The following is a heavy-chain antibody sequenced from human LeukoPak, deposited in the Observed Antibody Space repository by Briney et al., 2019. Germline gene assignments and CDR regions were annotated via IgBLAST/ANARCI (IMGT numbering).Heavy chain of an antibody. CDR3: AKTGYDDRYYFDY. Sequence: GGSLRLSCAASGFTFSNYAMTWVRQAPGKGLEWVSAISTSGGSTNYADSVKGRFTISRDNSKNTLYLQMNSLRAEDTAVYYCAKTGYDDRYYFDYWGQGTLVTVSS. V-gene: IGHV3-23*01. J-gene: IGHJ4*02. CDR1: GFTFSNYA. CDR2: ISTSGGST. D-gene: IGHD5-12*01.